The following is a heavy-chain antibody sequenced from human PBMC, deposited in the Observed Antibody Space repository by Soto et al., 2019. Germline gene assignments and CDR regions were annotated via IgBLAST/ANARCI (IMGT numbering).Heavy chain of an antibody. Sequence: ASVKVSCKVSGYTLTELSMHWVRQAPGKGLEWMGGFDPEDGETIYAQKLQGRVTMTTDTSTSTAYMELRSLRSDDTAVYYCARALKPYDSSGYYDYWGQGTLVTVSS. CDR3: ARALKPYDSSGYYDY. CDR2: FDPEDGET. V-gene: IGHV1-24*01. J-gene: IGHJ4*02. D-gene: IGHD3-22*01. CDR1: GYTLTELS.